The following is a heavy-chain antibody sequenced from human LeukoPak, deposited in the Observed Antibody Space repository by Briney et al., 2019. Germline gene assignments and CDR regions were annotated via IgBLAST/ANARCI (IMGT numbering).Heavy chain of an antibody. V-gene: IGHV3-30*04. J-gene: IGHJ4*02. Sequence: GGSLRLSCAASGFTFSSYAMHWVRQAPGKGLEWVAVISYDGSNKYYADSVKGRFTISRDNSKNTLYLQMNSLRAEDTAVYYCARGSSSSGTKDFDYWGQGTLVTVSS. CDR1: GFTFSSYA. CDR3: ARGSSSSGTKDFDY. CDR2: ISYDGSNK. D-gene: IGHD3-10*01.